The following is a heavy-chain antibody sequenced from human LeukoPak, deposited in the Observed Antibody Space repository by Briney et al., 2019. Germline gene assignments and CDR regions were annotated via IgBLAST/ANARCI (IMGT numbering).Heavy chain of an antibody. J-gene: IGHJ5*02. CDR1: GGSISSSSYY. D-gene: IGHD2-2*01. CDR2: IYYSGST. V-gene: IGHV4-39*01. Sequence: SETLSLTCTVSGGSISSSSYYWGWIRQPPGKGLEWIGSIYYSGSTYYNPSLKSRVTISVDTTKNQFSLKLSSVTAADTAVYYCARQGHCSSTSCFYYSGYDPFWFDAWGQGTLVTVSS. CDR3: ARQGHCSSTSCFYYSGYDPFWFDA.